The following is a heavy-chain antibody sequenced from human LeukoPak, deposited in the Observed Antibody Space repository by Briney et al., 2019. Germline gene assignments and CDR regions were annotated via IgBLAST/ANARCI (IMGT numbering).Heavy chain of an antibody. Sequence: ASVKVSCKASGYTFTDYYIHWVRQAPGQGLEWMGWINPNSGGTNFAQKFQGRVTMTRDTSISTAYMDLSSLRSDDTAVYYCAGVGIAAAGTLFDYWGQGTLVTVSS. J-gene: IGHJ4*02. D-gene: IGHD6-13*01. CDR1: GYTFTDYY. CDR2: INPNSGGT. CDR3: AGVGIAAAGTLFDY. V-gene: IGHV1-2*02.